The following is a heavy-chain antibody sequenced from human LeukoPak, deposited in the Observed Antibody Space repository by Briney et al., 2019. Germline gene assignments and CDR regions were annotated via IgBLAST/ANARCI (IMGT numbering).Heavy chain of an antibody. D-gene: IGHD5-18*01. Sequence: GTSLRLSCAASGFTFSTYGMHWVRQAPGKGLEWVSYISSSGSTIYYADSVKGRFTISRDNAKNSLYLQMNSLRAEDTAVYYCARVGIRTQLWSISNYYYYGMDVWGQGTTVTVSS. CDR1: GFTFSTYG. CDR2: ISSSGSTI. V-gene: IGHV3-48*04. J-gene: IGHJ6*02. CDR3: ARVGIRTQLWSISNYYYYGMDV.